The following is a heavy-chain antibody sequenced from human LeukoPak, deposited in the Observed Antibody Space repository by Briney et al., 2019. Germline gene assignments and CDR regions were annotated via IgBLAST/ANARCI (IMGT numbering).Heavy chain of an antibody. Sequence: GGSLRLSCALSVGTFLDYGMSWARQAPGKGLEWVSGINWNGGSTGYADSVKGRFTISRDNAKNSLYLQMNSLRAEDTALYYYARAGWYGELLFDYWGQGTLVTVSS. CDR1: VGTFLDYG. CDR2: INWNGGST. J-gene: IGHJ4*02. V-gene: IGHV3-20*04. CDR3: ARAGWYGELLFDY. D-gene: IGHD3-10*01.